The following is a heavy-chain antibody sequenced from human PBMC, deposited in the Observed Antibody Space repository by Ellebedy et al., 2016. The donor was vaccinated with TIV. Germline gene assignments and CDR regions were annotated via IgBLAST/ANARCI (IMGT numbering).Heavy chain of an antibody. V-gene: IGHV3-33*01. J-gene: IGHJ4*02. CDR1: GFTFSGYG. Sequence: GESLKISCAASGFTFSGYGMHWVRQAPGKGLEWVALIWYDGSNKYYADSVKGRFTISRDNSKNTLYLQMNSLRAEDTALYYCARDGGSYSHLDYWGQGTLVTVSS. D-gene: IGHD1-26*01. CDR2: IWYDGSNK. CDR3: ARDGGSYSHLDY.